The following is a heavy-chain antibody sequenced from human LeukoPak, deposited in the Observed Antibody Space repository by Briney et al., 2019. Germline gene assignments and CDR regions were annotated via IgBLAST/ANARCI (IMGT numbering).Heavy chain of an antibody. V-gene: IGHV1-69*05. CDR3: ATRQYRGYSYGYNYYYYMDV. D-gene: IGHD5-18*01. CDR1: GGTLSSYA. CDR2: IIPIFGTA. J-gene: IGHJ6*03. Sequence: SVKVSCKASGGTLSSYAISGVRQAPGQGLEWMGGIIPIFGTANYTQKFQGRVTITTDESTSTAYMELSSLRSEDTAVYYCATRQYRGYSYGYNYYYYMDVWGKGTTVTVSS.